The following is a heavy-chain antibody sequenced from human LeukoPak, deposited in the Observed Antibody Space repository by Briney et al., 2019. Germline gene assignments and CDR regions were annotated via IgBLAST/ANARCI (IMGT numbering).Heavy chain of an antibody. V-gene: IGHV3-9*01. J-gene: IGHJ4*02. CDR3: AKDMFGVTMIVRALDY. Sequence: GGSLRLSCAASGFTFDDYAMHWVRQAPGKGLEWVSGISWNSGSIGYADSVKGRFTISRDNAKNSLYLQMNSLRAEDTALYYCAKDMFGVTMIVRALDYWGQGTLVTVSS. CDR1: GFTFDDYA. D-gene: IGHD3-22*01. CDR2: ISWNSGSI.